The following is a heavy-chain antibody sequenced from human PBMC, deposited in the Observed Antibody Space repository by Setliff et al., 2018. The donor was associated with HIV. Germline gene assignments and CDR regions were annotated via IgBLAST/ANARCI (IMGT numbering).Heavy chain of an antibody. CDR1: GYTFTSYG. Sequence: ASVKVSCKASGYTFTSYGISWVRQAPGQGLEWMGWISAYNGNTNYAQKPQGRVTMTTDTSTSTAYMELRSLRSDDTAVYYCARSQAHYYYYYMDVWGKGTTVTVSS. V-gene: IGHV1-18*01. CDR3: ARSQAHYYYYYMDV. CDR2: ISAYNGNT. J-gene: IGHJ6*03.